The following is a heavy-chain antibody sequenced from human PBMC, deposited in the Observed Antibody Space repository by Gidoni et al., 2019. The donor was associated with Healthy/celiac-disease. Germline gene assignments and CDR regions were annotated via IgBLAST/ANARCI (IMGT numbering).Heavy chain of an antibody. V-gene: IGHV4-59*08. D-gene: IGHD6-19*01. CDR2: IYYSGST. J-gene: IGHJ3*02. CDR1: GASISSYY. CDR3: ARLIAVAATPYDAFDI. Sequence: QVQLQESGPGLVKPSETLSLTCSVSGASISSYYWSWIRQPPGKGLEWIGYIYYSGSTNYNPSLKSRGTISVDTSKNQFSLKLSSVTAADTAVYYCARLIAVAATPYDAFDIWGQGTMVTVSS.